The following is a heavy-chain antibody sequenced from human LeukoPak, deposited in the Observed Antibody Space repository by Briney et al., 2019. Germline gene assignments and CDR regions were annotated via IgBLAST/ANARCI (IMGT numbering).Heavy chain of an antibody. Sequence: GGSLRLSCRPSRFPFRPYWMPWLRQAPGKGLEWLAKIKEDGSEKYYVDSVKGRCTISRDNAKNSLYLQMNSLRAEDTAVYYCGGYNGMDVWGQGTTVTVSS. J-gene: IGHJ6*02. CDR2: IKEDGSEK. CDR1: RFPFRPYW. CDR3: GGYNGMDV. V-gene: IGHV3-7*04.